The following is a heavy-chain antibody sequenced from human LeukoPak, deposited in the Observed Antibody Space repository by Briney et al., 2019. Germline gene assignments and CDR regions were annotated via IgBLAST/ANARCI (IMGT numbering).Heavy chain of an antibody. CDR1: GFTFSSYA. V-gene: IGHV3-64*01. CDR2: ISSNGGST. CDR3: ARGGGYRYCSGGSCYLDAFDI. D-gene: IGHD2-15*01. Sequence: GGSLRLSCAASGFTFSSYAMHWVRQAPGKGLEYVSAISSNGGSTYYANSVKGRFTISRDNSKDTLYLQMGSLRAEDMAVYYCARGGGYRYCSGGSCYLDAFDIWGQGTMVTVSS. J-gene: IGHJ3*02.